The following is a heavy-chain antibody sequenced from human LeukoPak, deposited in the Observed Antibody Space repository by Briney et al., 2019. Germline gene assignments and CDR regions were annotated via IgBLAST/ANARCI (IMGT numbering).Heavy chain of an antibody. CDR3: ARGDFAS. J-gene: IGHJ4*02. CDR1: GFAVSNNY. V-gene: IGHV3-66*01. CDR2: VFGDGSI. Sequence: GGSLSLSCEASGFAVSNNYMNWVRQAPGKGLEWVSIVFGDGSIYYADSVKGRFTISRDSSKNTLFLQMNSLRADDLAVYYCARGDFASWGQGTLVTVSS.